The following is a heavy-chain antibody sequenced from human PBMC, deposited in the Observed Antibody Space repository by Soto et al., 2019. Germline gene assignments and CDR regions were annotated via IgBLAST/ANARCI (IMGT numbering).Heavy chain of an antibody. CDR1: GFTFSSYA. D-gene: IGHD6-19*01. V-gene: IGHV3-23*01. CDR2: ISGSGGST. Sequence: PGGSLRLSCAASGFTFSSYAMSWVRQATGKGLEWVSAISGSGGSTYYADSVKGRFTISRDNSKNTLYLQMNSLRAEDTAVYYCAKDHPEAVAGTRLDYWGQGTLVTVSS. CDR3: AKDHPEAVAGTRLDY. J-gene: IGHJ4*02.